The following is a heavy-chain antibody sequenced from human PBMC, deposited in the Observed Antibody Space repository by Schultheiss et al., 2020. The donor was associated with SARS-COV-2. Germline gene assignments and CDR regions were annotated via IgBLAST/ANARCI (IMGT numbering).Heavy chain of an antibody. CDR1: EFIFSNPI. V-gene: IGHV3-30*04. Sequence: GESLKISCATFEFIFSNPIIHWVRQAPGKELEWVAAMSYYGFSKYYVDSVKGRFTISRDSSKNTVHLEMNSLRAEDTAVYYCAREGYTSGRCGNFDKWGPGTLVTVSS. D-gene: IGHD2-15*01. CDR2: MSYYGFSK. J-gene: IGHJ4*02. CDR3: AREGYTSGRCGNFDK.